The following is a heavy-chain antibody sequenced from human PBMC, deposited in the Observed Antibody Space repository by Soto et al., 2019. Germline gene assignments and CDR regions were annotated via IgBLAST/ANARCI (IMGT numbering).Heavy chain of an antibody. Sequence: SETLSLTCAVSGGSISSGNWWSWVRQPPRKGLEWIGEIYHSGSTNYNPSLKSRVTISVDKSKNQFYLKLSSVTAADTAVYYCARDNGLQLWFNYYGMDVWGQGTTVTVSS. V-gene: IGHV4-4*02. D-gene: IGHD5-18*01. J-gene: IGHJ6*02. CDR2: IYHSGST. CDR3: ARDNGLQLWFNYYGMDV. CDR1: GGSISSGNW.